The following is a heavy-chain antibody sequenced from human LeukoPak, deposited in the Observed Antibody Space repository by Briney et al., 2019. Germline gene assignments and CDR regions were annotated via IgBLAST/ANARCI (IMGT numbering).Heavy chain of an antibody. CDR2: IGTAGDT. CDR1: GFTFSSYD. J-gene: IGHJ4*02. Sequence: GGSLRLSCAASGFTFSSYDMHWVRQATGKGLEWVSAIGTAGDTYYPGSVKGRFTISRENAKNSLYLQMNSLRAGDTAVYYCARAKGIAVAVYYFDYWGQGTLVTVSS. D-gene: IGHD6-19*01. V-gene: IGHV3-13*01. CDR3: ARAKGIAVAVYYFDY.